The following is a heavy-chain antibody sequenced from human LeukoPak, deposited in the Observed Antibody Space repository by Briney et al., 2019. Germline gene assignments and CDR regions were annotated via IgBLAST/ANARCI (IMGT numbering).Heavy chain of an antibody. D-gene: IGHD2-2*02. V-gene: IGHV4-30-4*08. CDR2: IYYIGST. CDR1: GGSISSGDYY. Sequence: SETLSLTCTVSGGSISSGDYYWSWIRQPPGKGLEWIGYIYYIGSTYYNRSVKSRVTISVDTSKHQFSLKLSSVTAADTAVYYCARDSNVCSSTSCYRDAFDIWGQGTMVTVSS. CDR3: ARDSNVCSSTSCYRDAFDI. J-gene: IGHJ3*02.